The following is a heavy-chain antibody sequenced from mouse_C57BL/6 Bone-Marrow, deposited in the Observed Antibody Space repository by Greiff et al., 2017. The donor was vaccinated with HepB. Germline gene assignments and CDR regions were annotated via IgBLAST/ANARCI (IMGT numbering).Heavy chain of an antibody. V-gene: IGHV7-3*01. J-gene: IGHJ4*01. D-gene: IGHD4-1*01. CDR1: GFTFTDYY. CDR3: ARYMGFYYAMDY. Sequence: EVKLVESGGGLVQPGGSLSLSCAASGFTFTDYYMSWVRQPPGKALEWLGFIRNKANGYTTEYSASVKGRFTISRDNSKSILYLQMNALRAEDSATYYCARYMGFYYAMDYWGQGTSVTVSS. CDR2: IRNKANGYTT.